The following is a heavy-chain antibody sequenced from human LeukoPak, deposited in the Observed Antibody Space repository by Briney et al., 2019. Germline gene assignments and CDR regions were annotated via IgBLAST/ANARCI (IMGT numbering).Heavy chain of an antibody. CDR2: ISGSGSST. V-gene: IGHV3-23*01. Sequence: GGSLRLSCAASGFTFSSNTMSWVRQAPGKGLEWVSVISGSGSSTYYADSVKGRFTISRDNYKNTLYLQMNSLRAEDTAVYYCAKDRNYYGSGIYYNFDYWGQGTLVTVSS. J-gene: IGHJ4*02. D-gene: IGHD3-10*01. CDR3: AKDRNYYGSGIYYNFDY. CDR1: GFTFSSNT.